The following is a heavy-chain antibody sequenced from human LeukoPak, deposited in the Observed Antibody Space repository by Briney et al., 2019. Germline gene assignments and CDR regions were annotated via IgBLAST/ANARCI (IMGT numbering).Heavy chain of an antibody. J-gene: IGHJ4*02. V-gene: IGHV4-61*01. CDR2: INHSGST. CDR1: GGSVNSGTYY. CDR3: ARETVTTGFDY. D-gene: IGHD4-11*01. Sequence: SETLSLTCTVSGGSVNSGTYYWSWIRQPPGKGLEWIGEINHSGSTNYNPSLKSRVTISVDTSKNQFSLKLSSVTAADTAVYYCARETVTTGFDYWGQGTLVTVSS.